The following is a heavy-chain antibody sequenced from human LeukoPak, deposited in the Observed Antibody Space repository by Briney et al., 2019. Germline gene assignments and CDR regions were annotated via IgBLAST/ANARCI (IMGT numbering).Heavy chain of an antibody. J-gene: IGHJ4*02. D-gene: IGHD3-10*01. CDR3: AKGSGNGYGSGPFDY. CDR2: IRYDGSNK. CDR1: GFIFNSYG. V-gene: IGHV3-30*02. Sequence: GGSLRLSCAASGFIFNSYGMHWVRQAPGKGLEWVAFIRYDGSNKYYADSVKGRFTISRDNSKNTLYLQMNSLRVEDTALYYCAKGSGNGYGSGPFDYWGQGTLVTVSS.